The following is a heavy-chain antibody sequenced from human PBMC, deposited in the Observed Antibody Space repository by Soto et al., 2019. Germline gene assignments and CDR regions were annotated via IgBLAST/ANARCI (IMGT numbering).Heavy chain of an antibody. CDR2: IGTDGNT. Sequence: PGGSLSLSCAASGFTFNSYAMNWDSQAPGKGLAWVSAIGTDGNTYYANSVKGRFTISRDNSRTTLYLQMNSLRVEDTTLYYCVRKYPGTRPFDYWGQATLVTVCS. V-gene: IGHV3-23*01. CDR3: VRKYPGTRPFDY. J-gene: IGHJ4*01. CDR1: GFTFNSYA. D-gene: IGHD2-2*01.